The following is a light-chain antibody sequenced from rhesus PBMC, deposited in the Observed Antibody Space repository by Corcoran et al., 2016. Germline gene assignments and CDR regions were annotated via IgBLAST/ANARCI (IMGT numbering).Light chain of an antibody. CDR3: QQHNSYPFT. CDR1: QGISKY. V-gene: IGKV1-25*01. Sequence: DIQMTQSPSSLSASVGDTVTITCQASQGISKYLAWYQQKPGIAPKLLIYDASTLQSGVPSRFRGSGSGTDFTLTISSLHPEDFATYYCQQHNSYPFTFGPGTKLHI. J-gene: IGKJ3*01. CDR2: DAS.